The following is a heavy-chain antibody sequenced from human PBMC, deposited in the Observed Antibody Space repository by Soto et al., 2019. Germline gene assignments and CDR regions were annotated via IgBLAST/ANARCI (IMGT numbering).Heavy chain of an antibody. D-gene: IGHD3-3*01. CDR1: GYTFTDYY. CDR3: ARCIRSLEWLADY. V-gene: IGHV1-2*02. J-gene: IGHJ4*02. CDR2: LNPSSGGT. Sequence: QVQLVQSGAEVKKPGASVKVSCKTSGYTFTDYYIHWVRQAPGQGLEWMGWLNPSSGGTNYAQKFQGRVTMARDTSISTASMELSRLRSDDTAVYYCARCIRSLEWLADYWGQGTLVTVSS.